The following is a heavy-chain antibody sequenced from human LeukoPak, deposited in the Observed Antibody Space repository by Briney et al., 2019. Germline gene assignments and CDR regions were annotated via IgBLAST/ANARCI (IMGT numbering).Heavy chain of an antibody. D-gene: IGHD3-22*01. Sequence: GRSLRLSCAASGFTFSSYGMHWVRQAPGKGLEWVAVISYDGSNKYYADSVKGRLSISRDNSKNTLYLQMNSLRVEDTAVYYCARDEGSGYSRYWGQGTLVTVSS. CDR3: ARDEGSGYSRY. J-gene: IGHJ4*02. CDR1: GFTFSSYG. CDR2: ISYDGSNK. V-gene: IGHV3-30*03.